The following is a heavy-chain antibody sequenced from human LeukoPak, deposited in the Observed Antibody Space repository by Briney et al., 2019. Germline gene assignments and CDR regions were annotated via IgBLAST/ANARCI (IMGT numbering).Heavy chain of an antibody. CDR3: ARAPSGCGGTCAFDS. D-gene: IGHD2-15*01. V-gene: IGHV4-4*07. CDR1: GGSISNSF. Sequence: SETLSLTCTVSGGSISNSFWSWIRQPAGKGLEWIGRIYTDGSTNSNPSLGSRITMSLDTSKNQFSLKLTSVTAADTAVYSCARAPSGCGGTCAFDSWGQGTLVTVSS. CDR2: IYTDGST. J-gene: IGHJ4*02.